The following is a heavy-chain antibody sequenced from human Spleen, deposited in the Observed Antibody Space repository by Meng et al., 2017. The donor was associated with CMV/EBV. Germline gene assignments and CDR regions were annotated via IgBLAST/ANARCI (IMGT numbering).Heavy chain of an antibody. D-gene: IGHD3-10*01. CDR2: IIPIFGTA. CDR1: GGTFSSYA. V-gene: IGHV1-69*12. J-gene: IGHJ4*02. CDR3: ALYYYGSGSISDYDY. Sequence: QVQLGQSGAEVKKPGSSVKVSCKASGGTFSSYAISWVRQAPGQGLEWMGGIIPIFGTANYAQKFQGRVTITADESTGTAYMELSSLRSEDTAVYYCALYYYGSGSISDYDYWGQGTLVTVSS.